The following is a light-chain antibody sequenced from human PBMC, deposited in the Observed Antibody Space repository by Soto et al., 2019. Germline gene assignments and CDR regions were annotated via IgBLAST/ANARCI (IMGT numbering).Light chain of an antibody. CDR1: SGSIASNY. V-gene: IGLV6-57*01. CDR3: QSYDSSNQV. Sequence: NFMLTQPHSVSESPGKTVTISCTRSSGSIASNYVQWYQQRPGSSPTTVIYEDNQRPSGVPDRFSGSIDSSSNSASLTISGLKTEDEADYCCQSYDSSNQVFGGGTKVTVL. J-gene: IGLJ2*01. CDR2: EDN.